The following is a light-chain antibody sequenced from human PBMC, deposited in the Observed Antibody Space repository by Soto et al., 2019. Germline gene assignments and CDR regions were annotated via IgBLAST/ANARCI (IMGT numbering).Light chain of an antibody. J-gene: IGLJ1*01. CDR3: TSFTTSRTYV. V-gene: IGLV2-14*01. Sequence: QSALTQPASVSGAPGQLITISCTGSSDDIGAYHYVSWYQQYPGKAPQLMIYEVNNRPSGISNRFSGSKSGNTASLTISGLQTEDEADYHCTSFTTSRTYVFGTGTKVTVL. CDR2: EVN. CDR1: SDDIGAYHY.